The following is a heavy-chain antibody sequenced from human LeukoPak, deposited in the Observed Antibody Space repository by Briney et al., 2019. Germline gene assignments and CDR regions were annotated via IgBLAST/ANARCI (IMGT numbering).Heavy chain of an antibody. J-gene: IGHJ4*02. V-gene: IGHV3-33*01. CDR3: ARDRRATVGRPGESHYFDS. CDR1: GFTFRNYG. D-gene: IGHD7-27*01. Sequence: PGTSLRVSCAASGFTFRNYGMHWVRQAPGKGLEWVAVIWYDGSIRYYADSVKGRFTISRDNSKNTLSLQMNSLRADDTAVYYCARDRRATVGRPGESHYFDSWGQGTLVTVSS. CDR2: IWYDGSIR.